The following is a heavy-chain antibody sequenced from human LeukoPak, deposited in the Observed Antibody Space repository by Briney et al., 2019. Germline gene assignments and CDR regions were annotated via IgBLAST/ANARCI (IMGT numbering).Heavy chain of an antibody. V-gene: IGHV3-23*01. CDR3: AKNFLPNYDFWSGYEDY. J-gene: IGHJ4*02. CDR2: ISGGGDRT. Sequence: GGSLRLSCAASGFTFSNYAMSWVRQAPGKGLEWLSGISGGGDRTYYADSVKGRFTISRDNSKNTLYLQLLSLRVEDTAVYYCAKNFLPNYDFWSGYEDYWGQGTLVTVSS. D-gene: IGHD3-3*01. CDR1: GFTFSNYA.